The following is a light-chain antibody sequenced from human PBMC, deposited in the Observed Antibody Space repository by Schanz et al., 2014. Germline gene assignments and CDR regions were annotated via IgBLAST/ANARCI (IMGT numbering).Light chain of an antibody. CDR3: PRYITYPAL. CDR1: QNIGTW. J-gene: IGKJ4*01. Sequence: DIQMTQSPSTLSASVGDRVTLTCRASQNIGTWLAWYQLQPGKAPQLLIYKTSSLESGVPSRFSGSGSGTEFTLTISSLQPDDFATYYCPRYITYPALFGGGTKVEIK. V-gene: IGKV1-5*03. CDR2: KTS.